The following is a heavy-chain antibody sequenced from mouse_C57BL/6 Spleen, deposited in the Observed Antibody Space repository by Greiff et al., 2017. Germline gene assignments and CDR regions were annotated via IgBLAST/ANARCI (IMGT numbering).Heavy chain of an antibody. Sequence: QVQLQQSGAELVKPGASVKLSCKASGYTFTSYWMHWVKQRPGQGLEWIGMIHPNSGSTNYNEKFKSKATLTVDKSSSTAYMQLSSLTSEDSAVYYCARDYGSSAYDAMDYWGQGTSVTVSS. D-gene: IGHD1-1*01. V-gene: IGHV1-64*01. CDR3: ARDYGSSAYDAMDY. CDR1: GYTFTSYW. CDR2: IHPNSGST. J-gene: IGHJ4*01.